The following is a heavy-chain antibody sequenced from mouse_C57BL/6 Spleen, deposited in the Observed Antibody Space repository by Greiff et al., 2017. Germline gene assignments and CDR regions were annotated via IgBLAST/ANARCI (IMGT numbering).Heavy chain of an antibody. CDR2: IYPGSGST. J-gene: IGHJ2*01. CDR3: ARSTMGTTGAFDY. V-gene: IGHV1-55*01. D-gene: IGHD2-2*01. Sequence: VQLQQPGAELVKPGASVKMSCKASGYTFTSYWITWVKQRPGQGLEWIGDIYPGSGSTNYNEKFKSKATLTVDTSSSTAYMQLSSLTSEDSAVYYCARSTMGTTGAFDYWGQGTTLTVSS. CDR1: GYTFTSYW.